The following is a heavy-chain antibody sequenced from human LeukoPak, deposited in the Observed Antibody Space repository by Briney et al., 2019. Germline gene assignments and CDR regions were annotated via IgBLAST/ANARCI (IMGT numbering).Heavy chain of an antibody. V-gene: IGHV4-59*02. J-gene: IGHJ5*01. CDR1: GASVTNHS. D-gene: IGHD5-12*01. CDR2: AYYSGST. Sequence: SETLSLTCTVYGASVTNHSCTWNRQPPGERLEWIGYAYYSGSTKYHPSLKSRVTISVDSSKNQFSLRLSSVTAADTAVYYCAISYGGYVLDSWGQGTLVIVSS. CDR3: AISYGGYVLDS.